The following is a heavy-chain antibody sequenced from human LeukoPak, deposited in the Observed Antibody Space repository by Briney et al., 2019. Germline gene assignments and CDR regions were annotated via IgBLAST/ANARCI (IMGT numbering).Heavy chain of an antibody. CDR3: ARDGNFKGTIYYYSMNV. D-gene: IGHD4/OR15-4a*01. Sequence: SETLSLTCAVYGESFSDYYWSWIRQPPGKGLEWIGEINHSGSTNYNPSLKSRVTISVNTSKNQFSLKLTSVTAADTAVYYCARDGNFKGTIYYYSMNVWGKGTTVSISS. CDR2: INHSGST. J-gene: IGHJ6*03. CDR1: GESFSDYY. V-gene: IGHV4-34*01.